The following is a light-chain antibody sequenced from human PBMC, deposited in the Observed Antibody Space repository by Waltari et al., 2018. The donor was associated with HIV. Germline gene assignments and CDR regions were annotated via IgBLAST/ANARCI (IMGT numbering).Light chain of an antibody. CDR3: SSYTSGSTI. Sequence: QSALTQPDSVSGSPGQSITISCSGASSDIADYNYVSWYQQHRGKAPKLMIFEVNKRPSGVSNRFSASKSGYTASLTISGLQAEDEADYYCSSYTSGSTIFGGGTKLTVL. CDR1: SSDIADYNY. CDR2: EVN. J-gene: IGLJ2*01. V-gene: IGLV2-14*01.